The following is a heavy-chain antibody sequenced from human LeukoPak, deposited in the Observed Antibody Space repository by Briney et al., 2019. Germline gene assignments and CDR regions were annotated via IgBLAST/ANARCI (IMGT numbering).Heavy chain of an antibody. J-gene: IGHJ4*02. Sequence: ETLSLTCIVSGGSISSSIYYWAWVRQAPGKGLEWVSDIYSGGSTYYADSVKGRFTISRDNSKNTLYLQMNSLRAEDTAVYYCARVKVEMATILNFDYWGQGTLVTVSS. CDR3: ARVKVEMATILNFDY. V-gene: IGHV3-53*01. CDR1: GGSISSSIYY. CDR2: IYSGGST. D-gene: IGHD5-24*01.